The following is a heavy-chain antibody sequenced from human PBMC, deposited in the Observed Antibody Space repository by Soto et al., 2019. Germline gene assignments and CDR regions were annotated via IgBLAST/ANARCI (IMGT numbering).Heavy chain of an antibody. Sequence: SVTVSRQPSVGTLSSYAISLVRQAPGQGLEWMGGIIPIFGTANYAQKFQGRVTITADESTSTAYMELSSLRSEDTAVYYCARDYYGYYDSSGYYRPDAFDIWGQGTMVTVSS. V-gene: IGHV1-69*13. CDR3: ARDYYGYYDSSGYYRPDAFDI. CDR2: IIPIFGTA. J-gene: IGHJ3*02. D-gene: IGHD3-22*01. CDR1: VGTLSSYA.